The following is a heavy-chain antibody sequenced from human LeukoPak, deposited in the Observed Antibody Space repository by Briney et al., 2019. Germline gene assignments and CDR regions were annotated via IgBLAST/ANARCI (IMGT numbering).Heavy chain of an antibody. Sequence: GGSLRLSCAASGFTFSNYWLHWVRQAPGKGLVWVSRINSDGSSTTSADSVKGRFTISRDNAKNTLYLQMNSLRAEDTAVYYCAKGGATVTDYWGQGTLVTVSS. D-gene: IGHD4-17*01. CDR2: INSDGSST. V-gene: IGHV3-74*01. CDR3: AKGGATVTDY. CDR1: GFTFSNYW. J-gene: IGHJ4*02.